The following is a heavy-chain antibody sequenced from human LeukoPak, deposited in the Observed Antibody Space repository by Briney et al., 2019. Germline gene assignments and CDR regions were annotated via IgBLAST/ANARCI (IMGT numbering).Heavy chain of an antibody. J-gene: IGHJ4*02. CDR1: SASITSSPYF. CDR3: TRDMEYPGAGFDY. V-gene: IGHV4-39*07. Sequence: SETLSLTCTVSSASITSSPYFWAWVRQPPGKGLEWIGSVYSSGSIYYNPSLRSQITISIDTSKNQFSLKLTSVAAADTAMYYCTRDMEYPGAGFDYWGQGIPVTVSS. CDR2: VYSSGSI. D-gene: IGHD3-3*01.